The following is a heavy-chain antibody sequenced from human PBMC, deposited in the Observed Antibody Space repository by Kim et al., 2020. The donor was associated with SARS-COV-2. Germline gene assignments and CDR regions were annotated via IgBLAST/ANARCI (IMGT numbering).Heavy chain of an antibody. CDR3: ARSRYSSSWYFDY. J-gene: IGHJ4*02. V-gene: IGHV3-30-3*01. CDR1: GFTFSSYA. Sequence: GGSLRLSCAASGFTFSSYAMHWVRQAPGKGLEWVAVISYDGSNKYYADSVKGRFTISRDNSKNTLYLQMNSLRAEDTAVYYCARSRYSSSWYFDYWGQGT. D-gene: IGHD6-13*01. CDR2: ISYDGSNK.